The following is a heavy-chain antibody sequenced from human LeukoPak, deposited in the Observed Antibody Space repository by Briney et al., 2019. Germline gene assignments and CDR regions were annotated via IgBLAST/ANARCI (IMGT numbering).Heavy chain of an antibody. CDR1: GGTFSSYA. Sequence: ASVKVSCKASGGTFSSYAISWVRQAPGQGLEWMGGIIPILGTANYAQKFQGRVTITTDESTSTAYMELSSLRSEDTAVYYCARASGGDRAYYYYYMDVWGKGTTVTVSS. CDR3: ARASGGDRAYYYYYMDV. CDR2: IIPILGTA. D-gene: IGHD5-18*01. J-gene: IGHJ6*03. V-gene: IGHV1-69*05.